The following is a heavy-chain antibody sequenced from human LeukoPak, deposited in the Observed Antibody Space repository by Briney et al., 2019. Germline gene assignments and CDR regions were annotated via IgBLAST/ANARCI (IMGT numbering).Heavy chain of an antibody. CDR3: AKDRSYDPIPIDDP. CDR2: ISSSSSYI. V-gene: IGHV3-21*01. Sequence: PGGSLRLSCAASGFTFSSYSMNWVRQAPGKGLEWVSSISSSSSYIYYADSVKGRFTISRDNAKNTLYLQMNSLRAEDTAVYYCAKDRSYDPIPIDDPWGQGTLVTVSS. CDR1: GFTFSSYS. D-gene: IGHD3-3*01. J-gene: IGHJ5*02.